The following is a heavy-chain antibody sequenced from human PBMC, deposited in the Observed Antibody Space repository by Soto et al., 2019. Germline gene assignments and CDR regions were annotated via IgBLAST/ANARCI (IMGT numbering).Heavy chain of an antibody. D-gene: IGHD3-22*01. CDR3: AKEESITYYYDSSGYSLDY. CDR2: ISYDGSNK. Sequence: PGGSLRLSCAASGFTFSRYGMHWVRQAPGKGLEWVAVISYDGSNKYYADSVKGRFTISRDNSKNTLYLQMNSLRAEDTAVYYCAKEESITYYYDSSGYSLDYWGQGTLVTVSS. V-gene: IGHV3-30*18. CDR1: GFTFSRYG. J-gene: IGHJ4*02.